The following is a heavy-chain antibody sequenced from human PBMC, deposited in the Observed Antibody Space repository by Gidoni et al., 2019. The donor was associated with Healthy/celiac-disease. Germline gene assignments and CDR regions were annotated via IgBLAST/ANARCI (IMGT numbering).Heavy chain of an antibody. J-gene: IGHJ5*02. D-gene: IGHD5-18*01. V-gene: IGHV4-39*01. CDR3: ARHHRELDTAWDTGWFDP. CDR1: GGSISSSSYY. Sequence: QLQLQESGPGLVKPSETLSLTCTVSGGSISSSSYYWGWIRQPPGKGLEWIGSIYYSGSTYYNPSLKSRVTISVDTSKNQFSLKLSSVTAADTAVYYCARHHRELDTAWDTGWFDPWGQGTLVTVSS. CDR2: IYYSGST.